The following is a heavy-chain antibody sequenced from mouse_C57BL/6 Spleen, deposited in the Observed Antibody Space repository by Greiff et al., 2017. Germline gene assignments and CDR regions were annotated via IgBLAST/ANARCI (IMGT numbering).Heavy chain of an antibody. Sequence: EVQRVESGGGLVKPGGSLKLSCAASGFTFSDYGMHWVRQAPEKGLEWVAYISSGSSTIYYADTVKGRFTISRDNAKNTLFLQMTSLRSEDTAMYYCARHTTVPYWYFDVGGTGTTVTVSS. V-gene: IGHV5-17*01. CDR3: ARHTTVPYWYFDV. CDR2: ISSGSSTI. D-gene: IGHD1-1*01. J-gene: IGHJ1*03. CDR1: GFTFSDYG.